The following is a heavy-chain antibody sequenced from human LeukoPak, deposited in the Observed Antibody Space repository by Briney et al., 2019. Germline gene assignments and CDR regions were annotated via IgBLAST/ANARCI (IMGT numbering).Heavy chain of an antibody. CDR3: ARRGEGSGSYSTADY. V-gene: IGHV1-18*01. D-gene: IGHD3-10*01. J-gene: IGHJ4*02. Sequence: ASVKVSCKASVYTFTSYGISRVRQAPAERLEWMGWISAYNGNTNYAQKLQGRVTMTTDTSTSTAYMELRSLRSDDTAVYYCARRGEGSGSYSTADYWGQGTLVTVSS. CDR2: ISAYNGNT. CDR1: VYTFTSYG.